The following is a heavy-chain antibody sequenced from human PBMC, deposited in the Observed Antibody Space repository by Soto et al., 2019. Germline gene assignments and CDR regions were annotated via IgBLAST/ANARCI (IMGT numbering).Heavy chain of an antibody. CDR2: ISGSGGST. CDR1: GFTFSSYA. CDR3: YSSSGWYHDWFDP. J-gene: IGHJ5*02. V-gene: IGHV3-23*01. D-gene: IGHD6-19*01. Sequence: EVQLLESGGGLVQPGGSLRLSCAASGFTFSSYAMSWVRQAPGKGLEWVSAISGSGGSTYYADSVKGRFTISRDNSKNTLYLQMNSLRAEDTAVYYCYSSSGWYHDWFDPWGHGTLVTVSS.